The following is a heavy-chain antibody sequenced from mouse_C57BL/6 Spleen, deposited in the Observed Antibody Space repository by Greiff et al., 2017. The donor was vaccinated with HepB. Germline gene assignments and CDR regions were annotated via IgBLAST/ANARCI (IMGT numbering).Heavy chain of an antibody. CDR1: GYTFTSYT. CDR3: AILGDGYYPYAMDY. Sequence: VQLQQSGAELARPGASVKMSCKASGYTFTSYTMHWVKQRPGQGLEWIGYINPSSGYTKYNQKFKDKATLTADKSSSTAYMQLSSLTSEDSAVYYFAILGDGYYPYAMDYWGQGTSVTVSS. V-gene: IGHV1-4*01. D-gene: IGHD2-3*01. CDR2: INPSSGYT. J-gene: IGHJ4*01.